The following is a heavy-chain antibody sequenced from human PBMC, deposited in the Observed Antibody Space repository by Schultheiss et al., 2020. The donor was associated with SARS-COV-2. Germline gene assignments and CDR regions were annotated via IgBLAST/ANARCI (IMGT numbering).Heavy chain of an antibody. CDR3: ARVTRAPGGYYSNYFDY. Sequence: SETLSLTCTVSGGSISSYYWSWIRQHPGKGLEWIGYIYYSGSTYYNPSLKSRVTISVDTSKNQFSLKLSSVTAADTAVYYCARVTRAPGGYYSNYFDYWGQGTLVTVSS. CDR1: GGSISSYY. D-gene: IGHD3-22*01. J-gene: IGHJ4*02. V-gene: IGHV4-59*12. CDR2: IYYSGST.